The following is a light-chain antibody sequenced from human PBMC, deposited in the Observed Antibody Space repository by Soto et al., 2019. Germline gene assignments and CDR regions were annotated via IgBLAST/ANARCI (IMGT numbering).Light chain of an antibody. J-gene: IGLJ2*01. CDR2: EGS. Sequence: QSALTQPASVSGSPGQSITISCTETSSDVGSYNLVSWYQQHPGKAPKLMIYEGSKRPSGVSNRFSGSKSGNTASLTISGLQAEDEADYYCCSYAGISTHVVFGGGTKLTVL. CDR3: CSYAGISTHVV. CDR1: SSDVGSYNL. V-gene: IGLV2-23*01.